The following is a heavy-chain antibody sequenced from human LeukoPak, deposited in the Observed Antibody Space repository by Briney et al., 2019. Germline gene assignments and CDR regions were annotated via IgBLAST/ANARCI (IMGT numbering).Heavy chain of an antibody. V-gene: IGHV4-59*12. CDR3: ARDSSGSARNWFDP. J-gene: IGHJ5*02. Sequence: SETLSLTCTVSGGSIGSYYWSWIRQPPGKGLEWIGYIYYSGSTNYNPSLKSRVTISVDTSKNQFSLKLSSVTAADTAVYYCARDSSGSARNWFDPWGQGTLVTVSS. CDR2: IYYSGST. CDR1: GGSIGSYY. D-gene: IGHD6-19*01.